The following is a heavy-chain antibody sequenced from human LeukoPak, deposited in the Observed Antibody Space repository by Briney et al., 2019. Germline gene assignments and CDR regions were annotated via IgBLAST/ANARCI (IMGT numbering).Heavy chain of an antibody. CDR2: ISAYNGNT. D-gene: IGHD3-22*01. Sequence: GASVKVSCKASGYTFTSYGISWVRQAPGQGREWMGWISAYNGNTNYAQKLQGRVTMTTDTSTSTAYMELRSLRSDDTAVYYCARETGYYDSSGYYNDYWGQGTLVTVSS. CDR3: ARETGYYDSSGYYNDY. J-gene: IGHJ4*02. V-gene: IGHV1-18*01. CDR1: GYTFTSYG.